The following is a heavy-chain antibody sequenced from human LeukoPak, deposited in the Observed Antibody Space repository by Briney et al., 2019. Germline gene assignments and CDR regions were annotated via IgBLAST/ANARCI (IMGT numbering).Heavy chain of an antibody. CDR3: ARDRVVVVPAALTP. D-gene: IGHD2-2*01. V-gene: IGHV1-18*01. CDR2: ISTYNGNT. J-gene: IGHJ4*02. Sequence: ASVKVSCKASGYSFVLYGISWVRQAPGQGPEWMGWISTYNGNTKYAEKFQGRVTMTTDTPTSTAYMELRSLRSDDTAVYYCARDRVVVVPAALTPWGQGTLVTVSS. CDR1: GYSFVLYG.